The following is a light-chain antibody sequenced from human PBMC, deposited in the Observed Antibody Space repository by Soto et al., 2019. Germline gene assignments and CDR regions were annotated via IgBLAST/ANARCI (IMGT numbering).Light chain of an antibody. CDR3: QQRHRWPIT. V-gene: IGKV3-15*01. CDR2: GTS. J-gene: IGKJ5*01. Sequence: EIVITQSPATLSVSPGERATLSCRASQSVKDNVAWYQHKAGQAPRLLMYGTSIMSTGIPARFSGSGSETEFTLTIRSLQSEDFAVYYCQQRHRWPITFGQGTRLEIK. CDR1: QSVKDN.